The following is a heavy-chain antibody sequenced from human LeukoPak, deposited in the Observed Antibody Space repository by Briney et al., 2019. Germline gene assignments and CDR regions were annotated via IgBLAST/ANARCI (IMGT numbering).Heavy chain of an antibody. CDR1: GGSISNYY. V-gene: IGHV4-59*06. CDR3: ARTSLGYYFDF. Sequence: PSETLSLTCTVSGGSISNYYWSWIRQHPGKGLEWIGYIYYSGSTYYNPSLESRVTISVDTSKNQFSLKLSSVTAADTAVYYCARTSLGYYFDFWGQGTLVTVSS. J-gene: IGHJ4*02. CDR2: IYYSGST. D-gene: IGHD3-22*01.